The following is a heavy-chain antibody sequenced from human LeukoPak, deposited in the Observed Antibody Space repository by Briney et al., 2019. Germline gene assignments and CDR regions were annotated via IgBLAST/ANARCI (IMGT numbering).Heavy chain of an antibody. Sequence: PGGSLRLSCAASGFTFSSYWMSWVRQAPGKGLEWVANIKQDGSGKYYVDSVKGRFTISRDNAKNSLYLQMNSLRAEDTAVYYCARDGGYGDYDPYYFDYWGQGTLVTVSS. CDR1: GFTFSSYW. D-gene: IGHD4-17*01. J-gene: IGHJ4*02. CDR3: ARDGGYGDYDPYYFDY. V-gene: IGHV3-7*03. CDR2: IKQDGSGK.